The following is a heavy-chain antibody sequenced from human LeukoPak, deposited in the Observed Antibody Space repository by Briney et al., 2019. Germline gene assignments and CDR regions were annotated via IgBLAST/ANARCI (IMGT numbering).Heavy chain of an antibody. D-gene: IGHD5-24*01. J-gene: IGHJ4*02. V-gene: IGHV3-23*01. CDR3: ATRPTPRDRDF. Sequence: PGGSLRLSCVASGLTFSTSDTSWVRQAPGKGPEWLSLIVQSGTTYYAESVEGRFTISRDNSQNTVFMQMNSLRAEDTAVYYCATRPTPRDRDFWSQGTLVTVSS. CDR1: GLTFSTSD. CDR2: IVQSGTT.